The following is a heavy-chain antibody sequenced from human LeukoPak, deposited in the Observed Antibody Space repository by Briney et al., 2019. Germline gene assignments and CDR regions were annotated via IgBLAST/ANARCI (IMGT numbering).Heavy chain of an antibody. D-gene: IGHD6-6*01. V-gene: IGHV1-2*02. CDR3: ARAVGSIAARPDY. CDR1: GYTFTSYD. CDR2: INPNSGGT. J-gene: IGHJ4*02. Sequence: ASVKVSCKASGYTFTSYDINWVRQAPGQGLEWMGWINPNSGGTNYAQKFQGRVTMTRDTSISTAYMELSRLRSDDTAVYYCARAVGSIAARPDYWGQGTLVTVSS.